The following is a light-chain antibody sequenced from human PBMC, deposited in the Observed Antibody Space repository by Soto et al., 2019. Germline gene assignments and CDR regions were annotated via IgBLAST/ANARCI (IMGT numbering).Light chain of an antibody. V-gene: IGLV2-14*01. CDR1: SSDVGDNNY. J-gene: IGLJ1*01. CDR2: DVT. CDR3: SSYTSTSTLYV. Sequence: QSALTQPASVSGSPGQSITISCTGTSSDVGDNNYVSWYQQHPGKAPKLMIYDVTHRPSGISNRLSGSKSGHTASLTISGLQGEDEADYYCSSYTSTSTLYVFGTGTKLTDL.